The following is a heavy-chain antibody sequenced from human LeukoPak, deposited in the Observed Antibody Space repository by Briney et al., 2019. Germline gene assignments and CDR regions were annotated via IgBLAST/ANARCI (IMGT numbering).Heavy chain of an antibody. CDR2: IRSNAYGGTT. CDR1: RFTFGDYA. D-gene: IGHD3-16*01. V-gene: IGHV3-49*03. CDR3: ARAGITTGNRREDAFDI. Sequence: GGSLRLSCTASRFTFGDYAMSWFRQAPGKGLEWVGFIRSNAYGGTTEYAASVKGRFTISRDDSKSIAYLQMNSLKTEDTAVYYCARAGITTGNRREDAFDIWGQGTMVTVSS. J-gene: IGHJ3*02.